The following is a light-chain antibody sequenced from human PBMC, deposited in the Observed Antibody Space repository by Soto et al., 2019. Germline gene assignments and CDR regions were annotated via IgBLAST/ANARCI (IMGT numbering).Light chain of an antibody. Sequence: QSVLTQPASVSGSPGQSITISCIGTRSDIGGYKFVSWYQQHPGKAPKLMIYEVSNRPSGVSNRFSGSKSGNTASLTISGLQAEDEADYYCSSYTSSSTLVFGGGTKLTVL. J-gene: IGLJ2*01. CDR3: SSYTSSSTLV. V-gene: IGLV2-14*01. CDR1: RSDIGGYKF. CDR2: EVS.